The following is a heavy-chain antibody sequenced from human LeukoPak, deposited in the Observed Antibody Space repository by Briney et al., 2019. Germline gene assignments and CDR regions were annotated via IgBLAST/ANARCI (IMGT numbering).Heavy chain of an antibody. Sequence: ASVKVSCKASGYTFTSYGISWVRQAPGQGLEWMGWISAYNGNTNYAQKLQGRVTMTTDTSTSTAYMELRSLRSDDTAVYYCAGGQRYSSSWIPYYFDYWGQGTLVTVSS. CDR3: AGGQRYSSSWIPYYFDY. CDR2: ISAYNGNT. V-gene: IGHV1-18*01. J-gene: IGHJ4*02. CDR1: GYTFTSYG. D-gene: IGHD6-13*01.